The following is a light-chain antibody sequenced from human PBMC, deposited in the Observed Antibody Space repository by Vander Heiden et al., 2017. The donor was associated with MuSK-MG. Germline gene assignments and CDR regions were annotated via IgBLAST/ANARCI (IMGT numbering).Light chain of an antibody. Sequence: DIQLTHSPSFLSASVGDRVTITCRASQGINSYLAWYQQKSGKAPKLLIHSASTLQSGVPSRFNGSGSGTEFTLTISSLQPEDYATYYCQQAHSHPRTFGQGTTVEI. J-gene: IGKJ1*01. CDR2: SAS. CDR1: QGINSY. V-gene: IGKV1-9*01. CDR3: QQAHSHPRT.